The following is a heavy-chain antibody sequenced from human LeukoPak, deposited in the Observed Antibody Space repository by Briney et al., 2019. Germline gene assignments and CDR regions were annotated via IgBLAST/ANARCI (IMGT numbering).Heavy chain of an antibody. CDR1: GGSISSYY. J-gene: IGHJ4*02. CDR3: ALQPPDRDIVVVPVDY. D-gene: IGHD2-2*01. Sequence: SETLSLTCTVSGGSISSYYWSWIRQPPGKGLEWIGYIYYSGSTNYNPSLKSRVTISVDTSKNQFSLKLSSVTAADTAVYYCALQPPDRDIVVVPVDYWGQGTLVTISS. CDR2: IYYSGST. V-gene: IGHV4-59*08.